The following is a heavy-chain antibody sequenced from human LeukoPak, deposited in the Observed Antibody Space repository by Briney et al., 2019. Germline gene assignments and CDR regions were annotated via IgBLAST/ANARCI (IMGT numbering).Heavy chain of an antibody. J-gene: IGHJ4*02. V-gene: IGHV3-30-3*01. CDR1: GFTFSSYA. Sequence: GGSLRLSCAASGFTFSSYAMHWVRQAPGKGLEWVAVISYDGSNKYYAYSVKGRFTISRDNSKNTLYLQMNSLRAEDTAVYYCARDPGYSSGWYRYFDYWGQGTLVTVSS. CDR3: ARDPGYSSGWYRYFDY. D-gene: IGHD6-19*01. CDR2: ISYDGSNK.